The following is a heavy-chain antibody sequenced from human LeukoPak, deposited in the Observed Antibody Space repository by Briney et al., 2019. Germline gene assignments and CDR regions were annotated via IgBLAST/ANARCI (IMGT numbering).Heavy chain of an antibody. CDR2: IIPIFGTA. Sequence: SVKVSCKASGGTFSSYAISWVRQAPGQGLEWMGGIIPIFGTANYAQKFQGRVTITADESTSTDYMELSSLRSEDTAVYYCARGSSDDYGDYGKIDYWGQGTLVTVSS. CDR1: GGTFSSYA. D-gene: IGHD4-17*01. CDR3: ARGSSDDYGDYGKIDY. J-gene: IGHJ4*02. V-gene: IGHV1-69*01.